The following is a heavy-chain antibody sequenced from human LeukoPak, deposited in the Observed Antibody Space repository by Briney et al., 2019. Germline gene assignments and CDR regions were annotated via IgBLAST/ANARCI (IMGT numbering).Heavy chain of an antibody. J-gene: IGHJ6*03. Sequence: GGSLRLSCAGSGFSFSGYWMSWVRQAPGKGLEWVANIKQDDSEKYYVDSVKGRFTISRDNARHSLYLQMNSLRAEDTAVYYCARDREEDYYMDVWGKGTTVTVSS. CDR2: IKQDDSEK. V-gene: IGHV3-7*01. CDR1: GFSFSGYW. CDR3: ARDREEDYYMDV.